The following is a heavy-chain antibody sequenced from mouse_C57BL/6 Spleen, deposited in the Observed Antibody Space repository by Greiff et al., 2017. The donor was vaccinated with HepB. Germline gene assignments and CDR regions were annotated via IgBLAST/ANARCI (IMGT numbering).Heavy chain of an antibody. J-gene: IGHJ1*03. D-gene: IGHD1-1*02. Sequence: QVQLQQSGPELVKPGASVKISCKASGYAFSSSWMNWVKQRPGKGLEWIGRIYPGDGDTNYNGKFKGKATLTADKSSSTAYMQLSSLTSEDSAVYFCAYGWYFDVWGTGTTVTVSS. V-gene: IGHV1-82*01. CDR2: IYPGDGDT. CDR3: AYGWYFDV. CDR1: GYAFSSSW.